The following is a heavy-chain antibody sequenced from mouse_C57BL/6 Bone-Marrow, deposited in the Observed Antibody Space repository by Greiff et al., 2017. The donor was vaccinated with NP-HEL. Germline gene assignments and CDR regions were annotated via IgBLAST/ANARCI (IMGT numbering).Heavy chain of an antibody. D-gene: IGHD1-1*01. V-gene: IGHV14-4*01. J-gene: IGHJ1*03. Sequence: VQLQQSGAELVRPGASVKLSCTASGFNIKDDYMHWVKQRPEQGLEWIGWIDPENGDTEYASKFQGKATITADTSSNTAYLQLSSLTSEDTAVYYCTTITPVVDWYFDVWGTGTTVTVSS. CDR1: GFNIKDDY. CDR2: IDPENGDT. CDR3: TTITPVVDWYFDV.